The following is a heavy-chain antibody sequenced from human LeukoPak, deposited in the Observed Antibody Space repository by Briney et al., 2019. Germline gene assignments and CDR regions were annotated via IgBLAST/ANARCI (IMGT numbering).Heavy chain of an antibody. D-gene: IGHD2-2*01. J-gene: IGHJ5*02. CDR2: INPSGGST. CDR1: GYTFTSYY. Sequence: GASVKVSCKASGYTFTSYYTHWVRQAPGQGLEWMGIINPSGGSTSYAQEFQGRVTMTRDTSTSTVYMELSSLRSEDTAVYYCARGSQLLSDYNWFDPWGQGTLVTVSS. CDR3: ARGSQLLSDYNWFDP. V-gene: IGHV1-46*01.